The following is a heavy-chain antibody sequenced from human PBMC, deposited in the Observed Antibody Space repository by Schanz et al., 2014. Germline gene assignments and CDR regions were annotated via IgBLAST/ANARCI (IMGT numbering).Heavy chain of an antibody. D-gene: IGHD6-13*01. CDR3: AREQIMAAAGLVDY. J-gene: IGHJ4*01. V-gene: IGHV3-66*01. CDR2: IYSGIGA. Sequence: PGGSLRLSCAASGFTFRDYYMSWIRQAPGKGLEWVSVIYSGIGAYYADSVKDRFTISRDNSKNTLYLQMNSLRAEDTAVYYCAREQIMAAAGLVDYWGHGTLXTVSS. CDR1: GFTFRDYY.